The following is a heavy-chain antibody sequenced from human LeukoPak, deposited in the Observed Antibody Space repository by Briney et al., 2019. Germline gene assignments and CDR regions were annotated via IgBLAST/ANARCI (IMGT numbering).Heavy chain of an antibody. CDR1: GFTFSSYG. D-gene: IGHD5-18*01. CDR2: IWYDGSNK. V-gene: IGHV3-33*01. CDR3: ARLDTAMVFSY. J-gene: IGHJ4*02. Sequence: QSGGSLRLSCAASGFTFSSYGMHWVRQAPVKGLEWVAVIWYDGSNKYYADSVKGRFTISRDNSKNTLYLQMNSLRAEDTAVYYCARLDTAMVFSYWGQGTLVTVSS.